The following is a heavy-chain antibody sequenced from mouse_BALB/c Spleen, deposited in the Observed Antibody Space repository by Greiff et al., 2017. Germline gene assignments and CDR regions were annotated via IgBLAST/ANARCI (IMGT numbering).Heavy chain of an antibody. V-gene: IGHV1S137*01. CDR2: ISTYYGDA. CDR3: ARSGRYDEGFAY. D-gene: IGHD2-14*01. CDR1: GYTFTDYA. J-gene: IGHJ3*01. Sequence: QVQLKQSGAELVRPGVSVKISCKGSGYTFTDYAMHWVKQSHAKSLEWIGVISTYYGDASYNQKFKGKATMTVDKSSSTAYMELARLTSEDSAIYYCARSGRYDEGFAYWGQGTLVTVSA.